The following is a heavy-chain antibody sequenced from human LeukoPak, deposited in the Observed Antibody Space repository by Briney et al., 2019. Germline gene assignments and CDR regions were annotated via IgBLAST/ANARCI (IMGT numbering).Heavy chain of an antibody. J-gene: IGHJ4*02. CDR3: ARDLKAQVY. Sequence: SVKVSCKASGYTFTSYYMHWVRQAPGQGLEWMGRIIPILGIANYAQKFQGRVTITADKSTSTAYMELSSLRSEDTAVYYCARDLKAQVYWGQGTLVTVSS. V-gene: IGHV1-69*04. CDR1: GYTFTSYY. CDR2: IIPILGIA.